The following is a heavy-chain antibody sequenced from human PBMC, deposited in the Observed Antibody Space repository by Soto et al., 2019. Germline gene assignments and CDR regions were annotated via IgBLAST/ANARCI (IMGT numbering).Heavy chain of an antibody. D-gene: IGHD3-10*01. V-gene: IGHV1-8*01. CDR2: MTPHSPNT. J-gene: IGHJ4*02. CDR3: GRRWLGEAIGY. CDR1: GYRSASYD. Sequence: GASVKVSCKASGYRSASYDSNWGRQANGQRLECMGWMTPHSPNTGFAQRFQGRVTTTRNAFLSTANMQLSSLXSVDTAVYYCGRRWLGEAIGYWRQGILVTVSS.